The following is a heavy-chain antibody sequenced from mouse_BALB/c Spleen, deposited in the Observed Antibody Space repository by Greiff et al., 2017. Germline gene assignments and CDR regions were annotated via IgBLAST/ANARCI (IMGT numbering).Heavy chain of an antibody. V-gene: IGHV5-9-3*01. Sequence: EVKLVESGGGLVKPGGSLKLSCAASGFTFSSYAMSWVRQTPEKRLEWVATISSGGSYTYYPDSVKGRFTISRDNAKNTLYLQMSSLRSEDTAMYYCARHLGLPHYFDYWGQGTTLTVSS. D-gene: IGHD3-1*01. J-gene: IGHJ2*01. CDR1: GFTFSSYA. CDR2: ISSGGSYT. CDR3: ARHLGLPHYFDY.